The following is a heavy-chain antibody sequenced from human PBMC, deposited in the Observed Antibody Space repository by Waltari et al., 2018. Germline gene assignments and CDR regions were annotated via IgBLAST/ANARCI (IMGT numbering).Heavy chain of an antibody. Sequence: EVQLVESGGGLVQPGGSLRLSCAASGFTFSSYSMNWVRQAPGKGLEWVSYISSSSSTIYYADSVKGRFTISRDNAKNSLYLQMNSLRAEDTAVYYCARGGCRGSYWSLVCEDWFDPWGQGTLVTVSS. CDR1: GFTFSSYS. J-gene: IGHJ5*02. CDR2: ISSSSSTI. V-gene: IGHV3-48*04. D-gene: IGHD1-26*01. CDR3: ARGGCRGSYWSLVCEDWFDP.